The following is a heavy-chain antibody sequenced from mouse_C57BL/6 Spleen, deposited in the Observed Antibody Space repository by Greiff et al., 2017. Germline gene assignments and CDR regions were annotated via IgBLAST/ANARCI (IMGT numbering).Heavy chain of an antibody. V-gene: IGHV1-9*01. J-gene: IGHJ2*01. D-gene: IGHD3-2*02. Sequence: QVQLQQSGAELMKPGASVKLSCKATGYTFTGYWLEWVKQRPGHGLEWIGEILPGSGSTNYNAKFKGKATFTADTSSNTAYMQLSSLTTEDSAIYYCARDSSGYKKDYWGQGTTLTVSS. CDR2: ILPGSGST. CDR3: ARDSSGYKKDY. CDR1: GYTFTGYW.